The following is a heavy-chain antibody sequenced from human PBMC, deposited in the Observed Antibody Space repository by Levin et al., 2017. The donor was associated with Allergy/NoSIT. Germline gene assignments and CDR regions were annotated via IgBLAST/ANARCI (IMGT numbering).Heavy chain of an antibody. V-gene: IGHV4-59*01. D-gene: IGHD3-10*01. J-gene: IGHJ4*02. CDR1: GGSISSYY. CDR3: ARGSYGSGSYYGYYFDY. Sequence: PSETLSLTCTVSGGSISSYYWSWIRQPPGKGLEWIGYIYYSGSTNYNPSLKSRVTISVDTSKNQFSLKLSSVTAADTAVYYCARGSYGSGSYYGYYFDYWGQGTLVTVSS. CDR2: IYYSGST.